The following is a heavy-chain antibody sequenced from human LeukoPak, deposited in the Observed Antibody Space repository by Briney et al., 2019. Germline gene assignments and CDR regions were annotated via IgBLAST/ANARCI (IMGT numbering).Heavy chain of an antibody. J-gene: IGHJ5*02. D-gene: IGHD5-12*01. CDR3: ARDLDGYRSGNGA. CDR1: GFTFSNYW. V-gene: IGHV3-74*01. CDR2: INTEGSST. Sequence: GGSLRPSCAASGFTFSNYWMHWVRQAPGKGLVWVSRINTEGSSTDYADSVKGRFTISRDNAKNTLYLQMNSLRAEDTAVYYCARDLDGYRSGNGAWGQGTLVTVSS.